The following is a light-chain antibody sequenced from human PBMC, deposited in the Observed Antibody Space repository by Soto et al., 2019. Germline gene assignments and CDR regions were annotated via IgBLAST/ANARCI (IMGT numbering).Light chain of an antibody. CDR2: DVT. CDR1: SRDVGIYNY. CDR3: SSYAGNYTLL. J-gene: IGLJ2*01. V-gene: IGLV2-11*01. Sequence: QSVLTQPRSVSGSPGQSVTVSCTGTSRDVGIYNYVSWYQQRPGTAPKVMIYDVTKRPSGVPDRFSGSKSANTASLTISGLQADDEADYYCSSYAGNYTLLFGGGTKVTV.